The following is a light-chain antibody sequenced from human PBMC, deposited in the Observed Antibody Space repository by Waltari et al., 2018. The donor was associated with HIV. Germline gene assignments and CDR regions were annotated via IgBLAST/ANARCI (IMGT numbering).Light chain of an antibody. V-gene: IGKV1-39*01. CDR1: QTIDHD. Sequence: DIQLTQSPSSLSPSIGDQVTITCRARQTIDHDLHCYQFKPGQAPKLLIYLASTLQSGVPLRFRGDGSGTRFSLTISGVQPEDLGTYFCQQTYSPPRTFG. CDR2: LAS. CDR3: QQTYSPPRT. J-gene: IGKJ5*01.